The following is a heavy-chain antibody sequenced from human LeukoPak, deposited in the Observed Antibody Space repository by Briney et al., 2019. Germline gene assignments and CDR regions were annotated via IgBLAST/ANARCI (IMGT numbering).Heavy chain of an antibody. V-gene: IGHV5-51*01. J-gene: IGHJ6*02. CDR1: GYSFTSYW. CDR2: IYPGDSDT. Sequence: GESLKISCKGSGYSFTSYWIGWVRQMPGKGLEWMGIIYPGDSDTRYSPSFQGQVTISADKSISTAYLQWSSLKASDTAMYYCARGSGGAYYYYGMDVWGQGTTVTVSS. D-gene: IGHD2-15*01. CDR3: ARGSGGAYYYYGMDV.